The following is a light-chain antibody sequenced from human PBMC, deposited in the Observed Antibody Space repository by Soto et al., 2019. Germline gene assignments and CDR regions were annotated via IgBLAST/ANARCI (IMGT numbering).Light chain of an antibody. J-gene: IGKJ5*01. CDR1: LGISIN. CDR3: QQRSNWIT. CDR2: GAS. Sequence: EIVMTQSPATLSVSPGERVTLSCRASLGISINLAWYQQRPGQAPRLLIYGASTRATGVPTRFSGSGSGTDFILTISSLEPEDFAIYYCQQRSNWITFGQGTRLEIK. V-gene: IGKV3-15*01.